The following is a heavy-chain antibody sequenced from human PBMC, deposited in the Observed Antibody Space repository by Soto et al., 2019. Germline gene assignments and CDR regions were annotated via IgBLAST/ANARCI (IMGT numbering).Heavy chain of an antibody. D-gene: IGHD3-16*01. CDR1: GFSFSEFG. Sequence: VQLVASGGGVVHPGRSLRLSCAASGFSFSEFGIHWVRQAPGRGLEWLGLISSDGSNKLYADSVKGRFTISRDSFENTLYLPMSRLKIDDTAVYYCARDLSRGVMVMALGTWGQGTLVTVSS. J-gene: IGHJ5*02. CDR2: ISSDGSNK. V-gene: IGHV3-30*03. CDR3: ARDLSRGVMVMALGT.